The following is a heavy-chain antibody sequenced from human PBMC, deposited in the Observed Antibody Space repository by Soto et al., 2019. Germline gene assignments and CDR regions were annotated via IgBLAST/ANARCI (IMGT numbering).Heavy chain of an antibody. CDR1: GFTFSDYW. CDR3: AAWGS. J-gene: IGHJ4*02. D-gene: IGHD7-27*01. V-gene: IGHV3-7*03. CDR2: IKQDGSEK. Sequence: GWSLRLSCAASGFTFSDYWMNLVRQAPGKGLEWVANIKQDGSEKNYVDSVKGRFTISRDNAKNSLYLQMNSLRADDTAVYYCAAWGSWGEGTLVTVSS.